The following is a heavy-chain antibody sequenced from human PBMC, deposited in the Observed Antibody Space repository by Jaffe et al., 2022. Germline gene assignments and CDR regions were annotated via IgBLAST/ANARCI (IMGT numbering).Heavy chain of an antibody. CDR1: GGSISSGSYY. D-gene: IGHD3-16*01. V-gene: IGHV4-61*02. CDR3: ARDRYYDNIRQSAFDI. J-gene: IGHJ3*02. Sequence: QVQLQESGPGLVKPSQTLSLTCTVSGGSISSGSYYWSWIRRPAGKGLEWIGRIYTVGSTNYNPSLKSRVTISVDTSKNQFSLKLSSVTAADTAVYYCARDRYYDNIRQSAFDIWGQGTMVTVSS. CDR2: IYTVGST.